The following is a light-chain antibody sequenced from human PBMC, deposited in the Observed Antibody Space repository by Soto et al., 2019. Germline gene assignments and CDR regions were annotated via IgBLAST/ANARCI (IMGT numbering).Light chain of an antibody. CDR1: QSVSYNY. J-gene: IGKJ2*01. Sequence: EIVLTQSPGTLSLSPGERATLSCRASQSVSYNYLAWYQKKPGQAPRLLIYGASSRATGIPDRFSGSGSAADFTLTISRLESEDFAVFSWQQYGSSPYTFGQGTKLEIK. CDR3: QQYGSSPYT. V-gene: IGKV3-20*01. CDR2: GAS.